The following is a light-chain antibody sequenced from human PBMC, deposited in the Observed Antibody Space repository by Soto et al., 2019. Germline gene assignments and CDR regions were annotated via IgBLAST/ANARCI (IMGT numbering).Light chain of an antibody. V-gene: IGKV1-39*01. Sequence: DIQMTQSPSSLSASVGDRVTITCRASQSISDSLNWYQHKPGTAPKLLIYAAYSLQSGVQSRFSGSGSGTDFTLTISSLQPEDFATYSCKQSYNSPQTFGRGTRLEIK. CDR1: QSISDS. CDR2: AAY. J-gene: IGKJ5*01. CDR3: KQSYNSPQT.